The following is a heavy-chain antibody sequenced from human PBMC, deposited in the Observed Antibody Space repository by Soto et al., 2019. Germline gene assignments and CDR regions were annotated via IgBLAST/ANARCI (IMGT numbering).Heavy chain of an antibody. D-gene: IGHD2-15*01. CDR1: GFTFSDYY. CDR3: ARGDCSGGSCYFPDYYYYYYMDV. J-gene: IGHJ6*03. Sequence: QVQLVESGGGLFKPGGSLRLSCAASGFTFSDYYMSWIRQAPGKGLGWVSYISSSGSTIYYADSVKGRFTISRDNAKNSLYLQMNSLRAEDTAVYYCARGDCSGGSCYFPDYYYYYYMDVWGKGTTVTVSS. CDR2: ISSSGSTI. V-gene: IGHV3-11*01.